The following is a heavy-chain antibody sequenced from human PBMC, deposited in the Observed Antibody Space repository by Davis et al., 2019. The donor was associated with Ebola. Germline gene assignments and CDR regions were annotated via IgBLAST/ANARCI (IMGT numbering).Heavy chain of an antibody. CDR3: ARDVGVGFDY. CDR2: IKEDGSEQ. J-gene: IGHJ4*02. Sequence: GGSLRLSCEASGFTVSDNYMNWVRQAPGKGLEWVANIKEDGSEQYYVDSVRGRFTISRDNARNSVFLHMNSMRAEATTVYYCARDVGVGFDYWGQGTLVTVSS. D-gene: IGHD3-10*01. CDR1: GFTVSDNY. V-gene: IGHV3-7*03.